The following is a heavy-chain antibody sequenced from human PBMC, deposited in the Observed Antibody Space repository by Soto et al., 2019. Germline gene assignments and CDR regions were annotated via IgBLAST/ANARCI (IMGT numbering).Heavy chain of an antibody. CDR3: ARGGGKYYYESSGHSNHAIAV. J-gene: IGHJ6*02. CDR1: GGPIRSYC. V-gene: IGHV4-59*01. D-gene: IGHD3-22*01. Sequence: ETLSLTCTVSGGPIRSYCWSWIRQPPGKGLEWIGYIYDSGNTDYNPSLKSRVTISVDTSKNQFSLKLSSVTTADTAVYYCARGGGKYYYESSGHSNHAIAVWGQRSTVT. CDR2: IYDSGNT.